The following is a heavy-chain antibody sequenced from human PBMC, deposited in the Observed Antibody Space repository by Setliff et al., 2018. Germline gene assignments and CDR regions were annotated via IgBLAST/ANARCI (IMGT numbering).Heavy chain of an antibody. Sequence: ASVKVSCKVSGYTLTELSMHWVRQAPGKGLEWMGGFDPEDGETIYAQKFQGRVTMTEDTSTDTAYMELSSLRSEDTAVYYCATGGTYGSGSSYDYWGQGTLVTV. V-gene: IGHV1-24*01. CDR1: GYTLTELS. D-gene: IGHD3-10*01. CDR2: FDPEDGET. CDR3: ATGGTYGSGSSYDY. J-gene: IGHJ4*02.